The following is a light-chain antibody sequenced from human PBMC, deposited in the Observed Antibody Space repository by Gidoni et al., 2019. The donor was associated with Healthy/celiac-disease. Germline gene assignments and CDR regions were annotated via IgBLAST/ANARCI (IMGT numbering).Light chain of an antibody. CDR2: QDN. V-gene: IGLV3-1*01. Sequence: YELTQPPSVSVSPGQTATITCSGDKLGDKSASWYQQKPGQSPVLVIYQDNKRPSGIPERYSGSHSGNTATLTISGTQAMDEADYYCQAWDSSAADVEFGGGTKLTVL. J-gene: IGLJ2*01. CDR1: KLGDKS. CDR3: QAWDSSAADVE.